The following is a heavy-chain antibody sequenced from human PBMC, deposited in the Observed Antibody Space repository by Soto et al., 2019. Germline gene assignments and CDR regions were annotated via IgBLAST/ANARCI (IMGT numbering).Heavy chain of an antibody. CDR3: ARVFTMVRGVITYADAFDI. Sequence: EPRSLNCTISSGDTGNLSWSWFRPCTGKGLEWIGYIYYSGSTNYNPSLMSRVTISVDTSKTQFSMKLSSVTAADTAVYYCARVFTMVRGVITYADAFDIWGQRTMVT. V-gene: IGHV4-59*11. CDR2: IYYSGST. J-gene: IGHJ3*02. D-gene: IGHD3-10*01. CDR1: SGDTGNLS.